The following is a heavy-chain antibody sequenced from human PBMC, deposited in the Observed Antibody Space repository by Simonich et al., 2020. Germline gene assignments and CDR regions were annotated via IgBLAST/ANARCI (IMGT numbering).Heavy chain of an antibody. V-gene: IGHV1-8*03. CDR2: ENHTSGNT. D-gene: IGHD2-8*01. Sequence: QGQLVQSGAEVKKPGASVKVSCKAYGYTFTSYDINWVRQATGQGLEWMDCENHTSGNTGIAKKFKGRVAITRTTSISTAYMGLSSLRSEDTAVYYCARSRYCTNGVCYNWFDPWGQGTLVTVSS. CDR3: ARSRYCTNGVCYNWFDP. J-gene: IGHJ5*02. CDR1: GYTFTSYD.